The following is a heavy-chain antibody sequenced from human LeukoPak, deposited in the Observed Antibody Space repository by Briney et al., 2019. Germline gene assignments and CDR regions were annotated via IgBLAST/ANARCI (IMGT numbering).Heavy chain of an antibody. CDR1: GYTFTSYG. CDR3: ARDSSGWYHTRRWFDP. D-gene: IGHD6-19*01. J-gene: IGHJ5*02. CDR2: ISAYNGNT. Sequence: ASVKVSCKASGYTFTSYGISWVRQAPGQGLEWMGWISAYNGNTNYAQKLQGRVTMTTDTSTSTAYMELRSLRSDDTAVYYCARDSSGWYHTRRWFDPWGQGTLVTVSS. V-gene: IGHV1-18*01.